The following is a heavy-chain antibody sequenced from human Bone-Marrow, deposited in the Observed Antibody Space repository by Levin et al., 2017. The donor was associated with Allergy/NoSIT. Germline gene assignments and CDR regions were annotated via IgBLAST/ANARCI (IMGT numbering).Heavy chain of an antibody. Sequence: GESLKISCKASGYTFTSYAMHWVRQAPGQRLEWMGWINAGNGNTKYSQKFQGRVTITRDTSASTAYMELSSLRSEDTAVYYCARGGDYDFWSGYYTGWFDPWGQGTLVTVSS. CDR3: ARGGDYDFWSGYYTGWFDP. V-gene: IGHV1-3*01. CDR2: INAGNGNT. J-gene: IGHJ5*02. CDR1: GYTFTSYA. D-gene: IGHD3-3*01.